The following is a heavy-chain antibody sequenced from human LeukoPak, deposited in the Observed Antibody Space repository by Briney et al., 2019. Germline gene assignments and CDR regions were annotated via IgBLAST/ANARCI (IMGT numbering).Heavy chain of an antibody. V-gene: IGHV3-30*18. D-gene: IGHD6-13*01. CDR2: ISYDGSNK. CDR3: AKDRGSSWYRFDY. CDR1: GFTFSSYG. J-gene: IGHJ4*02. Sequence: PGRSLRLSCAASGFTFSSYGMHWVRPAPGKGLEWVAVISYDGSNKYYADSVKGRFTISRDNSKNTLYLQMNSLRAEDTAVYYCAKDRGSSWYRFDYWGQGTLVTVSS.